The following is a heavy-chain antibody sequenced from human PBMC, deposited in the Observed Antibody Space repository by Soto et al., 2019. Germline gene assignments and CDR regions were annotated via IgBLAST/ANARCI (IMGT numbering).Heavy chain of an antibody. V-gene: IGHV3-23*01. Sequence: EVQLLESGGGLVQPGESLRLSCAASGFTFSSYAMSWVRQAPGKGLEWVSVISGSDDSTYYADSVKGRFTISRDNSKNKLYLQRNSLRAEDTAVCYCAKRSSSSTFVYWGQGTLVTVSS. D-gene: IGHD6-6*01. CDR2: ISGSDDST. CDR1: GFTFSSYA. J-gene: IGHJ4*02. CDR3: AKRSSSSTFVY.